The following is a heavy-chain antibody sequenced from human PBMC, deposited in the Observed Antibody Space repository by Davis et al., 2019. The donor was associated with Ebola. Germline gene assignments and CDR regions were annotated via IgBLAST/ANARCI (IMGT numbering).Heavy chain of an antibody. CDR1: GFNFDDYA. Sequence: GGSLRLSCAASGFNFDDYAMHWVRQAPGKGLEWVSGISWNSGSIAYADSVKGRFTISRDNAKNSLYLQMNGLRPEDTALYYCSRDIEAGERGIFDSWGQGTLVSVSS. CDR3: SRDIEAGERGIFDS. J-gene: IGHJ4*02. CDR2: ISWNSGSI. V-gene: IGHV3-9*01. D-gene: IGHD7-27*01.